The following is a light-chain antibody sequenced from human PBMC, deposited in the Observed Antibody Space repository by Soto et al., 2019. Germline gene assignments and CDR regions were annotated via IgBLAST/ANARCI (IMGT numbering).Light chain of an antibody. CDR2: RGN. Sequence: QSVLTQPPSASATPGQSVNISCAGSTANVGTNYVYWYRHFPGTAPELLIYRGNLRPTGVPDRFSSSKSGASAYLAISGLRSDDEGDYYCAVWDDALSGFVLFGGGTKLTVL. J-gene: IGLJ2*01. CDR3: AVWDDALSGFVL. V-gene: IGLV1-47*01. CDR1: TANVGTNY.